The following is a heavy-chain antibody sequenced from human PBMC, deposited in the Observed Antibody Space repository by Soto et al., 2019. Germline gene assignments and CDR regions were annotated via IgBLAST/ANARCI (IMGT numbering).Heavy chain of an antibody. V-gene: IGHV1-69*01. D-gene: IGHD2-2*01. CDR2: IIPIPGTA. CDR1: GGTFGSYA. CDR3: PRSQGSSTSLEIYYYYYYGMDV. Sequence: QVQLVQSGAEVKKPGSSVKVSCKASGGTFGSYAISWVRQAPGQGLEWMGGIIPIPGTANYAQEFQGRVTIAADESTSTAYMELSSQRSEDTAVYYCPRSQGSSTSLEIYYYYYYGMDVWGQGTTVTVSS. J-gene: IGHJ6*02.